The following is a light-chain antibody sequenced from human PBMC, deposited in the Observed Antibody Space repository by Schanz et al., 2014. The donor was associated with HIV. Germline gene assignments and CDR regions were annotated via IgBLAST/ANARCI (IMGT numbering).Light chain of an antibody. CDR3: QQYSTYPYT. Sequence: DIQMTQSPSTLSASVGDTVTIACRTSQDIRPRLAWYQQKPGKAPNLLISKISALGGGVPARFSGRGSGTEFTLTIDNLDPDDFAIYYCQQYSTYPYTFGQGTKLDIQ. V-gene: IGKV1-5*03. CDR2: KIS. J-gene: IGKJ2*01. CDR1: QDIRPR.